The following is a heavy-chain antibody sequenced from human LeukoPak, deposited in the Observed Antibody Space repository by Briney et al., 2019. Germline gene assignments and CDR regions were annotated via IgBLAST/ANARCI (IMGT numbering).Heavy chain of an antibody. Sequence: PGGPLRLSCAASGFTFDEYTMHWVRQAPGQGLEWVSLISWDGGTTYYADSVKGRFTISRDNSKNSLYLQMNSLRTEDTALYYCAKAGSEVRIYNYMDVWGKGTTVTVSS. CDR2: ISWDGGTT. CDR1: GFTFDEYT. CDR3: AKAGSEVRIYNYMDV. D-gene: IGHD1-14*01. J-gene: IGHJ6*03. V-gene: IGHV3-43*01.